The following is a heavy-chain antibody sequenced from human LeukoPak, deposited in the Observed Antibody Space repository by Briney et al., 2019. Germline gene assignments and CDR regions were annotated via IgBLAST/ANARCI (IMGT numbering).Heavy chain of an antibody. CDR3: ATGTNYYYYGMDV. CDR1: GYSFTSYW. V-gene: IGHV5-51*01. CDR2: IYPGDSDA. J-gene: IGHJ6*02. Sequence: GESLKISCKGSGYSFTSYWISWVRQMPGKGLEWMGIIYPGDSDASYSPSFQGQVTISADKSISTAYLQWSSLKASDTAMYYCATGTNYYYYGMDVWGQGTTVTVSS. D-gene: IGHD1-14*01.